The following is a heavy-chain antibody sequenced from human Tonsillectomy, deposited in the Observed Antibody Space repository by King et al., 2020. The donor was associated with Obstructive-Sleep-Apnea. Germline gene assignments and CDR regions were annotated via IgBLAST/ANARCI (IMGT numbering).Heavy chain of an antibody. V-gene: IGHV3-48*04. Sequence: VLLVESGGGLIQPGGSLRLSCAASGFTFSRYSMDWVRQAPGKGLEWVSYISSSSGTIYYADSVKGRFTISRDNAKSSLYLQMNSLRAEDTAVYYCAGMTQTDAFDIWGQGTMVTVSS. CDR2: ISSSSGTI. J-gene: IGHJ3*02. CDR1: GFTFSRYS. CDR3: AGMTQTDAFDI.